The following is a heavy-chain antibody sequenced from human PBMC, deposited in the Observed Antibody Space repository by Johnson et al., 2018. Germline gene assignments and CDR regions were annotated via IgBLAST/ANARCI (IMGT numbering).Heavy chain of an antibody. CDR2: ISYDGSNK. V-gene: IGHV3-30*18. Sequence: QVQLVESGGGVVQPGRSLRLSCAASGFTFSSYGMHWVRQAPGKGLEWVAVISYDGSNKYYADSVKGRFTISRDNSKNTLYLQMNSLRAEDTAVYYCAKDLHQPYCRGGSCYSEGAFDIWGQGTMVTVSS. CDR3: AKDLHQPYCRGGSCYSEGAFDI. J-gene: IGHJ3*02. CDR1: GFTFSSYG. D-gene: IGHD2-15*01.